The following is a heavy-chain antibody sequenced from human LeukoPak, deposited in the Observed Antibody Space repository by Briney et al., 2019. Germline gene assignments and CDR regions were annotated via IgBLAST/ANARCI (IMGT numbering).Heavy chain of an antibody. CDR2: ISGSGGTT. Sequence: PGGSLRLSCAASGFTFTSYAMTWVRQAPGKGLEWVSAISGSGGTTYYADSGKGRFTISRDNSKNTLYLQMNSLRAEDTAIYYCARRYYDSTGYYSLDYWGQGTLVTVSS. CDR3: ARRYYDSTGYYSLDY. D-gene: IGHD3-22*01. J-gene: IGHJ4*02. V-gene: IGHV3-23*01. CDR1: GFTFTSYA.